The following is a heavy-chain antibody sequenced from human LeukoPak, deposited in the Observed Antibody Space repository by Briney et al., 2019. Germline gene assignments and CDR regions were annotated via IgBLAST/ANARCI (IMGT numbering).Heavy chain of an antibody. CDR3: ARALGYCSGGRCYSGAFDI. D-gene: IGHD2-15*01. Sequence: PGGSLRLSCAASGFTFSSYSMNWVRQAPGKGLEWVSSISSSSSYIYYADSVKGRFTISRDNAKNSLYLQMNSLRAEDTAVYYCARALGYCSGGRCYSGAFDIWGQGTMVTVSS. J-gene: IGHJ3*02. V-gene: IGHV3-21*01. CDR1: GFTFSSYS. CDR2: ISSSSSYI.